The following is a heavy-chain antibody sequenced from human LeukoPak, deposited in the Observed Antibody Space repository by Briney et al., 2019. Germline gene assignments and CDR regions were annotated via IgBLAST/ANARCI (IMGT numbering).Heavy chain of an antibody. J-gene: IGHJ4*02. Sequence: SETLSLTCAVYGGSFSGYYWSWIRQPPGKGLEWIGEINHSGSTNYNPSLKSRVTISVDTSKNQFSLKLSSVTAVDTAVYYCASGPVVVPAAQPRKFDYWGQGTLVTVSS. CDR2: INHSGST. V-gene: IGHV4-34*01. CDR3: ASGPVVVPAAQPRKFDY. D-gene: IGHD2-2*01. CDR1: GGSFSGYY.